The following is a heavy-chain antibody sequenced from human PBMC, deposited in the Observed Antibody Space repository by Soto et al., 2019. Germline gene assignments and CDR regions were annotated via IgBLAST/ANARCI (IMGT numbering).Heavy chain of an antibody. V-gene: IGHV4-4*02. J-gene: IGHJ4*02. CDR2: IYHSGST. CDR1: GGSISSSNW. D-gene: IGHD6-19*01. CDR3: ARDSSLYSSGWYFEGGRQEGFDY. Sequence: PSETLSLTCAVSGGSISSSNWWSWVRQPPGKGLEWIGEIYHSGSTNYNPSLKSRVTISVDKSKNQFSLKLSSVTAADTAVYYCARDSSLYSSGWYFEGGRQEGFDYWGQGTLVTVSS.